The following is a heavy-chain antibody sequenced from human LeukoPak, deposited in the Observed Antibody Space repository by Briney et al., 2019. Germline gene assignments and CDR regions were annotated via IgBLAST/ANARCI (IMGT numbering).Heavy chain of an antibody. J-gene: IGHJ4*02. CDR3: ARDPTNTSGRNVYLDH. D-gene: IGHD6-19*01. V-gene: IGHV1-18*01. CDR1: LFTFNKFG. Sequence: GSSVKVSCKASLFTFNKFGITWVRQAPGQGLEWVGWISTYNGNTNYAQKFQGRVTMTTDSATTTAYMELRSLRSDDTAVYYCARDPTNTSGRNVYLDHWGQGTLVTVSS. CDR2: ISTYNGNT.